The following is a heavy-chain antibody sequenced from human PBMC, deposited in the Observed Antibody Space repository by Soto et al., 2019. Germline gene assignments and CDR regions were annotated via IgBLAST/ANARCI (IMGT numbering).Heavy chain of an antibody. CDR2: ISGSGGST. J-gene: IGHJ3*02. D-gene: IGHD2-15*01. CDR3: AKDHLVVVVAATFAFDI. V-gene: IGHV3-23*01. CDR1: GSTFSSYA. Sequence: GGSLRLSCAASGSTFSSYAMSWVRQAPGKGLEWVSAISGSGGSTYYADSVKGRFTISRDNSKNTLYLQMNSLRAEDTAVYYCAKDHLVVVVAATFAFDIWGQGTMVTVSS.